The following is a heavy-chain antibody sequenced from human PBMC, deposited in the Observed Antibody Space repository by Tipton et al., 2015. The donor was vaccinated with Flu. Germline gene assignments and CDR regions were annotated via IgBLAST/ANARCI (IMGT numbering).Heavy chain of an antibody. D-gene: IGHD1-26*01. J-gene: IGHJ3*02. Sequence: QLVQSGGTLVQPGGSLRLTCAASGFTFGNYAMSWVRQAPGKGLEWVSTIDGGGVSTYYADSVKGRFTISRDNSKNTLYLQMNSLRAEDTAVYYCAKDGGLGGSYKRADAFDIWGQGTMVTVSS. CDR1: GFTFGNYA. CDR2: IDGGGVST. V-gene: IGHV3-23*04. CDR3: AKDGGLGGSYKRADAFDI.